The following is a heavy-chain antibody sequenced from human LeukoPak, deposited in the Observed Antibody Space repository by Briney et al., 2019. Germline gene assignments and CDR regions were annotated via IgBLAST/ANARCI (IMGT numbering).Heavy chain of an antibody. D-gene: IGHD2/OR15-2a*01. CDR3: VRLYAY. Sequence: GGSLRLSCTASGFTFSNYFMRWVRQVPGEGPVWVSRITGDGSSTSYADSVKGRFTISRDNAKNPLYLQMNSLRAEDTALYYCVRLYAYWGQGTLVTVSS. CDR2: ITGDGSST. CDR1: GFTFSNYF. J-gene: IGHJ4*02. V-gene: IGHV3-74*01.